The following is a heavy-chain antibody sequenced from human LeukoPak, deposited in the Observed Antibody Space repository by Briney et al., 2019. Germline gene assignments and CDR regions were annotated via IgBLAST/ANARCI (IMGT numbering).Heavy chain of an antibody. CDR3: ARDIGYSSTWGGP. V-gene: IGHV4-4*07. D-gene: IGHD5-12*01. Sequence: SETLSLTCTVSGGSISSHYWSWIRQPAGKGLEWIGHVYTFGITNYNPSLKSRVTMSLDTSKKQFSLKLSSVTAADTAVYYCARDIGYSSTWGGPWGQGTLVIVSS. CDR1: GGSISSHY. CDR2: VYTFGIT. J-gene: IGHJ5*02.